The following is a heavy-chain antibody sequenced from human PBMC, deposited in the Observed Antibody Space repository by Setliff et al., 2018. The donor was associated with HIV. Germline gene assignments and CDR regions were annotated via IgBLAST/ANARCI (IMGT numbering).Heavy chain of an antibody. D-gene: IGHD3-3*01. CDR2: IDSNGRP. CDR1: GAGISGYS. J-gene: IGHJ4*02. CDR3: ARHANYDFWSGYWGYYFDY. V-gene: IGHV4-59*08. Sequence: SETLSLTCIVSGAGISGYSWSWIRQPPGKGLEWIGDIDSNGRPNYNTSLNSRLTVSADPSKKQVSLKLSSVTAADTAVYYCARHANYDFWSGYWGYYFDYWGQGTLVTVSS.